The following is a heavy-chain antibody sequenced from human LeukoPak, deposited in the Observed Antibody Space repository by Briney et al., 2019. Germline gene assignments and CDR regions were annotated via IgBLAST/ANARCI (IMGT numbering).Heavy chain of an antibody. CDR3: TRGIAAAGSFWLDP. CDR2: IDAFGDT. V-gene: IGHV3-13*04. J-gene: IGHJ5*02. D-gene: IGHD6-13*01. Sequence: GGSLILSCAASGFTFSTYDMHWVRQATGKGLEWVSTIDAFGDTYYPASVKGRFTISRGDAGNSLSLQMNGLRAGDTAVYYCTRGIAAAGSFWLDPWGQGTLVTVSS. CDR1: GFTFSTYD.